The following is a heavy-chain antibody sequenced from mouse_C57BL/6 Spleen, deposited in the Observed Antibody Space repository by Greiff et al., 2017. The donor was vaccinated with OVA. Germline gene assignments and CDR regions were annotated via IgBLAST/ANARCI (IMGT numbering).Heavy chain of an antibody. CDR1: GFTFSSYA. D-gene: IGHD2-14*01. CDR2: ISDGGSYT. J-gene: IGHJ2*01. V-gene: IGHV5-4*01. Sequence: EVQLVESGGGLVKPGGSLKLSCAASGFTFSSYAMSWVRQTPEKRLEWVATISDGGSYTYYPDKVNGRFTITRDNAKNILYLQLSPLKSEDTAMYYCARDWYDDYWGQGTTLTVSS. CDR3: ARDWYDDY.